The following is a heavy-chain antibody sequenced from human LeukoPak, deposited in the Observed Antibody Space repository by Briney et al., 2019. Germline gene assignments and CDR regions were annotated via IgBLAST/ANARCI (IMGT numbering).Heavy chain of an antibody. J-gene: IGHJ4*02. V-gene: IGHV3-48*01. CDR3: ARDLDWGPDY. CDR2: ISSDSGTI. D-gene: IGHD3-9*01. CDR1: GFTLSSYS. Sequence: HSGGSLRLSCAASGFTLSSYSMNWVRQAQGKGLEWVSYISSDSGTIYYTDSVKGRFTISRDNARNSLFLQMNSLRAEDTAVYYCARDLDWGPDYSGQGTLVTVSS.